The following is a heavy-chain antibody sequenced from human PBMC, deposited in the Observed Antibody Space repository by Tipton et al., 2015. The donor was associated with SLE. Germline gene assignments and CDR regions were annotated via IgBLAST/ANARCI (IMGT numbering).Heavy chain of an antibody. CDR3: ARDLRSMTTVTRGFDL. Sequence: TLSLTCTVSGGSISSHYWSWTRQPPGKGLEWIGYIYYSGSTNYNPSLKSRVTISVDTSKNQFSLKLSSVTAADTAVYYCARDLRSMTTVTRGFDLWGRGTLVTVSS. CDR1: GGSISSHY. CDR2: IYYSGST. V-gene: IGHV4-59*11. J-gene: IGHJ2*01. D-gene: IGHD4-17*01.